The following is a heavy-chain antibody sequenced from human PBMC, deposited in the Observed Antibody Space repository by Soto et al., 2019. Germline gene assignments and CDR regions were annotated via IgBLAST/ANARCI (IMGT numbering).Heavy chain of an antibody. D-gene: IGHD3-9*01. V-gene: IGHV3-11*05. Sequence: QVQLVESGGGLVKPGGSLRLSCAASGFTFSDYHMNWIRQAPGKGLEWISYISSSSSYTNYADSVKGRFTISRDNAKNSLYLQMDSLSAEDTAVYYCARAIRRLAMDDYWGQGTLVTASS. J-gene: IGHJ4*02. CDR2: ISSSSSYT. CDR1: GFTFSDYH. CDR3: ARAIRRLAMDDY.